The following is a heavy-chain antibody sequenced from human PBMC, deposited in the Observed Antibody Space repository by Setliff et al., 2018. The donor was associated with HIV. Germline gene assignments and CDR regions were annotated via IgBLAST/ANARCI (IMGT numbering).Heavy chain of an antibody. Sequence: SETLSLTCTVSGGSISGYYWSWIRQPPGKGLEWIGYIYYRGSTDYNPSLKSRVTISLDTSKNQFSLKLTSVTAADTAVYYCARDTSGGYWGQGTLVTVSS. J-gene: IGHJ4*02. CDR3: ARDTSGGY. CDR1: GGSISGYY. CDR2: IYYRGST. V-gene: IGHV4-59*01. D-gene: IGHD3-10*01.